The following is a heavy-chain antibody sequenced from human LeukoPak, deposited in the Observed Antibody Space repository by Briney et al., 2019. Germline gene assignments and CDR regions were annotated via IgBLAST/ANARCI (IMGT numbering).Heavy chain of an antibody. CDR1: GGTFSSYA. CDR2: IIPIFGTA. Sequence: GASVKVSCKASGGTFSSYAISWVRQAPGQGLEWMGGIIPIFGTANYAQKFQGRVTITTDESTSTAHMELSSLRSEDTAVYYCARVRDSYSGSYYFDYWGQGTLVTVSS. D-gene: IGHD1-26*01. V-gene: IGHV1-69*05. J-gene: IGHJ4*02. CDR3: ARVRDSYSGSYYFDY.